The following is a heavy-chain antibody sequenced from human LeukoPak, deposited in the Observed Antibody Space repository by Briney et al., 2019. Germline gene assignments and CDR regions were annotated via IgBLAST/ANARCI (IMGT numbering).Heavy chain of an antibody. J-gene: IGHJ4*02. CDR2: INHSGST. V-gene: IGHV4-34*01. CDR1: GGSFSGYY. CDR3: ARRSSTRAFDY. D-gene: IGHD2-2*01. Sequence: PSETLSLTCAVYGGSFSGYYWSWIRQPPGKGLEWIGEINHSGSTNYNPSLKSRVTISVDTSKNQFSLKLSSVTAADTAVYYCARRSSTRAFDYWGQGTLVTVSS.